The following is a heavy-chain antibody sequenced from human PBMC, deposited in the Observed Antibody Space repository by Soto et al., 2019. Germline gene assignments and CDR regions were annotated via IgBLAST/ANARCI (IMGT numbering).Heavy chain of an antibody. D-gene: IGHD2-21*02. V-gene: IGHV3-30-3*01. CDR2: ISFDGSNQ. CDR1: GFTFSSYN. Sequence: QVQLVESGGGVVQPGRSLRLSCAASGFTFSSYNMEWVRQTPGKGLYRVTVISFDGSNQYYADFVKGRLTSSRDNSKTTVYLEMNSLKPEDTAVYYCAREVGTFYYHYGMDVWGQGTTVTVAS. CDR3: AREVGTFYYHYGMDV. J-gene: IGHJ6*02.